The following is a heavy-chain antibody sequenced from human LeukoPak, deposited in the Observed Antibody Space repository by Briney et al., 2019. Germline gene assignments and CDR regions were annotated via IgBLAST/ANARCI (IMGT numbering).Heavy chain of an antibody. J-gene: IGHJ4*02. V-gene: IGHV1-3*01. CDR1: GYTFINYT. CDR2: INAGNRNT. Sequence: GASVKVSCKASGYTFINYTMHWVRQAPGQRLEWMGWINAGNRNTKYSQKVQGRVTITRDTSATIAYMELSRLRSEDTAGYDCARPARSEAGDYWGPGTLVTASS. D-gene: IGHD3-10*01. CDR3: ARPARSEAGDY.